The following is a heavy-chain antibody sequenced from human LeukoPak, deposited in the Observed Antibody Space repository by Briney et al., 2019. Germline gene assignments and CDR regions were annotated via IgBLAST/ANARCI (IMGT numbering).Heavy chain of an antibody. J-gene: IGHJ4*02. Sequence: GGSLRLSCAASGFTFSSYSMNWVRQAPGKGLEWVSCISTSSTYIFYADSVKGRFTISRDNAKNMVYLQMNSLRVEDTAVYYCARGGIGCFDYWGQGTLVTASS. CDR1: GFTFSSYS. D-gene: IGHD6-19*01. V-gene: IGHV3-21*01. CDR3: ARGGIGCFDY. CDR2: ISTSSTYI.